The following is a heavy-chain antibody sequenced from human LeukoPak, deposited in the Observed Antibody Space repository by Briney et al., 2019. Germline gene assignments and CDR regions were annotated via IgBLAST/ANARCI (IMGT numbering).Heavy chain of an antibody. CDR2: INGGGSPT. Sequence: GGSLRLSCAASGFTFSRDSMNWVRQAPGKGLEWVSYINGGGSPTFYADSVRGRFTISRDNAKNSLYLQMNSLRAEDTAVYYCARDYNGSGSYGGQGTLVTVSS. D-gene: IGHD3-10*01. CDR3: ARDYNGSGSY. J-gene: IGHJ4*02. CDR1: GFTFSRDS. V-gene: IGHV3-48*04.